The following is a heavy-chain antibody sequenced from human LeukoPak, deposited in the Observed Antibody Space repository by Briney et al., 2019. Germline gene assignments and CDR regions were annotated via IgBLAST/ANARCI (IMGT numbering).Heavy chain of an antibody. V-gene: IGHV4-34*01. D-gene: IGHD6-19*01. CDR1: GVPFSNYY. J-gene: IGHJ4*02. CDR3: TRAVAGHPD. CDR2: INHSGCT. Sequence: SETLSLTCAVFGVPFSNYYWSWVRQSPRQGLEWIGEINHSGCTNYNPSLKSRVTMSIDTSKNQFYLMVTSVTAADTGVYYCTRAVAGHPDWGQGTLVTVSS.